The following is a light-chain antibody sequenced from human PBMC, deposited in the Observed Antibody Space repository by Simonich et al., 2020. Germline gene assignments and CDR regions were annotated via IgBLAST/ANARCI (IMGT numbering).Light chain of an antibody. CDR2: KDS. V-gene: IGLV3-27*01. CDR1: VLAKKY. J-gene: IGLJ3*02. CDR3: YSAADNNLV. Sequence: SYELTPPSSVSVSPGQPARITCSGAVLAKKYARWFQQKPGQAPVLVIYKDSERPSGIPERFSGSSSGTTVTLTISGAQVEDEADYYCYSAADNNLVFGGGTKLTVL.